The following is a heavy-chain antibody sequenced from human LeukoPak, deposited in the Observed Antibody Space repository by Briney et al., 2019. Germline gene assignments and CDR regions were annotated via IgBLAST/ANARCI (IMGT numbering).Heavy chain of an antibody. CDR2: ISSGGHYI. CDR3: ARSGSD. CDR1: GFTFSSYS. V-gene: IGHV3-21*01. D-gene: IGHD1-26*01. J-gene: IGHJ4*02. Sequence: GGSLRLSCAASGFTFSSYSMNWVRQAPGKGLEWVSSISSGGHYISYADSLKGRFTISRDNTKNSVYLQMNSLRAEDTAVYYCARSGSDWGQGTLVTVSS.